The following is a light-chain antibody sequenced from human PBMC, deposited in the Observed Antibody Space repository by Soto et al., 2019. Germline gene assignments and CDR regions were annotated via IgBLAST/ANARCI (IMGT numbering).Light chain of an antibody. J-gene: IGKJ3*01. CDR2: AAS. V-gene: IGKV1-27*01. CDR1: QGIRNF. Sequence: DIRMTQSPPSLSASVGDRVTITCRASQGIRNFVAWYQQKPGKAPKLLIYAASTLQSGIPSRFSGSGSGTDFTITINCLQPEDDATYSCQKYSSVPVFGPGTKVEIK. CDR3: QKYSSVPV.